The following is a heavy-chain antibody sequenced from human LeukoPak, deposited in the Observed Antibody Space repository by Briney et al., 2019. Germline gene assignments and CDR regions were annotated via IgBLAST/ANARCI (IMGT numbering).Heavy chain of an antibody. CDR1: GYTLTELS. CDR3: ARGRIHYYDSSGYEI. D-gene: IGHD3-22*01. J-gene: IGHJ4*02. CDR2: FDPEDGET. Sequence: ASVKVSCKVSGYTLTELSMHWVRQAPGKGLEWMGGFDPEDGETIYAQRFQGRVTMTRNTSISTAYMELSSLRSEDTAVYYCARGRIHYYDSSGYEIWGQGTLVTVSS. V-gene: IGHV1-24*01.